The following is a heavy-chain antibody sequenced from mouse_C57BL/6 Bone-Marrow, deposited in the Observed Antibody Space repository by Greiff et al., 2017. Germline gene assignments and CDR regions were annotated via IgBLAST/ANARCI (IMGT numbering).Heavy chain of an antibody. J-gene: IGHJ4*01. CDR3: TTHYYYGSSRYAMDY. V-gene: IGHV14-4*01. Sequence: VQLQQSGAELVRPGASVKLSCTASGFNINDDYMHWVKQRPEQGLEWIGWIDPENGDTEYASQFQGKATITADTSSNTAYLQLSSLTSEDTAVYYCTTHYYYGSSRYAMDYWGQGTSVTVSA. CDR2: IDPENGDT. D-gene: IGHD1-1*01. CDR1: GFNINDDY.